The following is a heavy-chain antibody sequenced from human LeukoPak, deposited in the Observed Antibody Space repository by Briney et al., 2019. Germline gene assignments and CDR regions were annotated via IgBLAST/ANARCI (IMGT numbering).Heavy chain of an antibody. Sequence: ASVKVSCKTSGYTFTSYGIGWVRQAPGQGLEWMGWISAYNGNTNYAQKLQGRVTMTTDTSTSTAYMELRSLRSDDTAVYYCARDPVRGWFGVRDHHESYYGMDVWGQGTTVAVSS. J-gene: IGHJ6*02. D-gene: IGHD3-10*01. V-gene: IGHV1-18*01. CDR1: GYTFTSYG. CDR3: ARDPVRGWFGVRDHHESYYGMDV. CDR2: ISAYNGNT.